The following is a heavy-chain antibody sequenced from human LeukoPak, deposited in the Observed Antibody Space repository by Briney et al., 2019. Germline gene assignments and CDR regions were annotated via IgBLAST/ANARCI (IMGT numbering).Heavy chain of an antibody. J-gene: IGHJ6*03. Sequence: SETLSLTCTVSGDSIRTSKYYWSWIRQPPGKGLEWIGNIYYSGSTNYNPSLKSRVTISVDTSKNQFSLKLSSVTAADTAVYYCTRGSIAYYYMDVWGKGTTVTISS. CDR2: IYYSGST. CDR3: TRGSIAYYYMDV. CDR1: GDSIRTSKYY. D-gene: IGHD3-22*01. V-gene: IGHV4-61*01.